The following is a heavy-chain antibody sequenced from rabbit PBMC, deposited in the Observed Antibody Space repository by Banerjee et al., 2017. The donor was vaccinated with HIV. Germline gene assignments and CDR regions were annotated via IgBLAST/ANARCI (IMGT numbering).Heavy chain of an antibody. CDR1: GFDFSSYY. V-gene: IGHV1S7*01. CDR3: ARSTSSGYYIPLNL. CDR2: IYAGKGST. Sequence: QLEETGGGLVQPGGSLTLSCKASGFDFSSYYMSWVRQAPGKGLEWIGIIYAGKGSTDYASWVNGRFTISSDNAQNTVDLQMTSLTAADTATYFCARSTSSGYYIPLNLWGQGTLVTVS. D-gene: IGHD1-1*01. J-gene: IGHJ4*01.